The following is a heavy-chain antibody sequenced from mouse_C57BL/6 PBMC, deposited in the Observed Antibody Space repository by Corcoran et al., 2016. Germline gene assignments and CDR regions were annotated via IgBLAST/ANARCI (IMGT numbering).Heavy chain of an antibody. D-gene: IGHD1-1*01. CDR1: GYSITSGYY. V-gene: IGHV3-6*01. CDR2: ISYDGSN. Sequence: DVQLQESGPGLVKPSQSLSLTCSVTGYSITSGYYWNWIRQFPGNKLEWMGYISYDGSNNYNPSLKNRISITRDTSKNQFFLKLNSVTTEDTATYYCARALYGSSLDYWGLGTTLTVSS. J-gene: IGHJ2*01. CDR3: ARALYGSSLDY.